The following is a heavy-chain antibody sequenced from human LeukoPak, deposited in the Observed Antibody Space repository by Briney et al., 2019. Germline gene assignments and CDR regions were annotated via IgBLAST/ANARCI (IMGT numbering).Heavy chain of an antibody. CDR3: ARIRTTPYYYDSSGYGYYFDY. Sequence: SGPTLVNPTQTLTLTCTFSGFSLSTSGVGVGWIRQPPGKALEWLALIYWDDDKRYSPSLKSRLTITKDTSKNQVVLTMTNMDPVDTATYYCARIRTTPYYYDSSGYGYYFDYWGQGTLVTVSS. J-gene: IGHJ4*02. CDR2: IYWDDDK. V-gene: IGHV2-5*02. CDR1: GFSLSTSGVG. D-gene: IGHD3-22*01.